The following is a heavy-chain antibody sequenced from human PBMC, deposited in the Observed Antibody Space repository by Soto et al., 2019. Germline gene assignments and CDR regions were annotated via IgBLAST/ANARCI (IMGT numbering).Heavy chain of an antibody. Sequence: GGSLRLSCAASGFTFSSYGMHWVRQAPGKGLEWVAVISYDGSNKYYADSVKGRFTISRDNSKNTLYLQMNSLRAEDTAVYYCAKGAIFGVDYYGSGSLDYWGQGTLVTVSS. V-gene: IGHV3-30*18. CDR3: AKGAIFGVDYYGSGSLDY. D-gene: IGHD3-10*01. CDR1: GFTFSSYG. J-gene: IGHJ4*02. CDR2: ISYDGSNK.